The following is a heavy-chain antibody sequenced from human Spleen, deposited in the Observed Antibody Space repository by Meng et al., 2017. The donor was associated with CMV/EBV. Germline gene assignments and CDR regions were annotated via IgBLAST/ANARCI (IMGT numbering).Heavy chain of an antibody. CDR1: GFTFSSYS. CDR2: IFGNAYST. CDR3: AKTLRGYCTSTSCSYYYYGMDV. J-gene: IGHJ6*02. D-gene: IGHD2-2*01. Sequence: GESLKISCAASGFTFSSYSMNWVRQAPGKGLEWVSIIFGNAYSTAYTDSVKGRFTVSRDDSKNTLYLQMNSLKTEDTAVYYCAKTLRGYCTSTSCSYYYYGMDVWGLGTTVTVSS. V-gene: IGHV3-23*03.